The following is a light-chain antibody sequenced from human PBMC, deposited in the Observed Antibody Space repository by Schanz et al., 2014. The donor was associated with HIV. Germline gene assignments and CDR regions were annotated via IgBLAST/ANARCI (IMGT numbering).Light chain of an antibody. CDR1: SSNIGTGYD. Sequence: QSVLTQPPSVSGAPGQRVTISCTGSSSNIGTGYDVHWFQHLPGTAPKLLIYDVHNRPSGVPDRFSGSKSGTSVFLAITGLQAEDEADYYCSSYAGSNNLVFGGGTKLTVL. V-gene: IGLV1-40*01. CDR2: DVH. CDR3: SSYAGSNNLV. J-gene: IGLJ3*02.